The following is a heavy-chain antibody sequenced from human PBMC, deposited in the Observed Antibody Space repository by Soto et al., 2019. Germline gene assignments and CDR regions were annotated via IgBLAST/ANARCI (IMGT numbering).Heavy chain of an antibody. D-gene: IGHD2-2*01. CDR2: IIPIFGTA. CDR1: GGTFSSYA. CDR3: AIHVFISTSCYYYYYYGMDV. V-gene: IGHV1-69*13. Sequence: GASVKVSCKASGGTFSSYAISWVRQAPGQGLEWMGGIIPIFGTANYAQKFQGRVTITADESTSTAYMELSSLRSEDTAVYYCAIHVFISTSCYYYYYYGMDVWGQGTTVTVSS. J-gene: IGHJ6*02.